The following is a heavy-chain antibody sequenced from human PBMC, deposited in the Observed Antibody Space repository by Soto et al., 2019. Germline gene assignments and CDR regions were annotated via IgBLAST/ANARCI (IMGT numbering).Heavy chain of an antibody. CDR2: IYYSGST. D-gene: IGHD2-2*01. CDR3: ARGGCSSTSCYAYRTSYYYYYMDV. V-gene: IGHV4-59*08. J-gene: IGHJ6*03. Sequence: SETLSLTCTVSGGSISSYYWSWIRQPPGKGLEWIGYIYYSGSTNYNPSLKSRVTISVDTSKNQFSLKLSSVTAADTAVYYCARGGCSSTSCYAYRTSYYYYYMDVWGKGTTVTVSS. CDR1: GGSISSYY.